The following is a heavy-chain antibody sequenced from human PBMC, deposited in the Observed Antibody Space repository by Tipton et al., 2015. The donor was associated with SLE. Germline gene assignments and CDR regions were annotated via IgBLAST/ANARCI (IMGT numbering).Heavy chain of an antibody. CDR1: GGSFSGYY. Sequence: TLSLTCAVYGGSFSGYYWSWIRQPPGKGLEWIGEINHSGSTNYNPSPKSRVTISVDTSKNQFSLKLSSVTAADTAVYYRARHRGTPRRAFDIWGQGTMVTVSS. J-gene: IGHJ3*02. D-gene: IGHD1-14*01. V-gene: IGHV4-34*01. CDR2: INHSGST. CDR3: ARHRGTPRRAFDI.